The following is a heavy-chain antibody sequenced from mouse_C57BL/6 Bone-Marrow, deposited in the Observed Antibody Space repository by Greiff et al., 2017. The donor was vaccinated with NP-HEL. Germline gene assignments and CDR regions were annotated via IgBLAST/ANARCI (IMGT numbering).Heavy chain of an antibody. CDR3: ARPLIYYYGSSLDY. Sequence: QVQLQQSGAELARPGASVKLSCKASGYTFTSYGISWVKQRTRQGLEWIGEIYPRSGNTYYNEKFRGKATLTADKSYSTAYMELRSLTSEDSAVYFWARPLIYYYGSSLDYWGQGTTLTVSS. J-gene: IGHJ2*01. D-gene: IGHD1-1*01. CDR2: IYPRSGNT. CDR1: GYTFTSYG. V-gene: IGHV1-81*01.